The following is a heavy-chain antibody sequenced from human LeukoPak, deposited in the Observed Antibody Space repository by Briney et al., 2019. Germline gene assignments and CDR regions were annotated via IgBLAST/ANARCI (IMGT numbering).Heavy chain of an antibody. D-gene: IGHD3-10*01. CDR2: IDDSGNT. CDR1: GGSISSYY. V-gene: IGHV4-59*01. J-gene: IGHJ3*02. Sequence: PSETLSLTCTVSGGSISSYYWSWIRRPPGKGLEWIGYIDDSGNTNYNPSLKSQVTISVDKSKNQFSLKLSFVTAADTAMYYCARSDYHNSGSHTVFDAFDIWGQGTRVTVSS. CDR3: ARSDYHNSGSHTVFDAFDI.